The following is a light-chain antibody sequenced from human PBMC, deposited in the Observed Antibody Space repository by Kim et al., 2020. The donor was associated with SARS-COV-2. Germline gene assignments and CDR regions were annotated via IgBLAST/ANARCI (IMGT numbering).Light chain of an antibody. CDR2: RND. J-gene: IGLJ3*02. Sequence: SELTQPPSASGTPGQRVTISCSGNSSNIGNNYVYWYQQFPGTAPKLLIYRNDQRPSGVPVRFSGSKSGTSASLAISGLRSEDEADYYCAAWDDSLRVFGGGTQLTVL. CDR1: SSNIGNNY. CDR3: AAWDDSLRV. V-gene: IGLV1-47*01.